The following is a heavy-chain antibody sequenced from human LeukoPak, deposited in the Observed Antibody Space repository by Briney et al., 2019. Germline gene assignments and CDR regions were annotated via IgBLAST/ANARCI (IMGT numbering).Heavy chain of an antibody. J-gene: IGHJ5*02. CDR1: GGSISTYY. V-gene: IGHV4-4*07. CDR2: MYGSGSS. D-gene: IGHD2-21*02. Sequence: SETLSLTCTVSGGSISTYYWSWIRQPAGKGLEWIGRMYGSGSSNYNPTLRSRVSMSVDTSKNQISLKLSSVTAADTAVYYCARVKGGPVVTATYNWFDPWGQGTLVTVSS. CDR3: ARVKGGPVVTATYNWFDP.